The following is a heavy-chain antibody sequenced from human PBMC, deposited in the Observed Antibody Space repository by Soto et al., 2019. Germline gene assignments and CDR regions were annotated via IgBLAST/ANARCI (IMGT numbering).Heavy chain of an antibody. J-gene: IGHJ3*02. CDR2: IKSKIDGGTT. Sequence: GXSLRLSCAASGFTFSNIWMSWFRQAPVNGLEWVGSIKSKIDGGTTDYAAPVKGRFTISRDDSKNTLWLLMNSLKTEDTAMYYCTSTFYILTGPRVVFDIWGQGTMVTVSS. D-gene: IGHD3-9*01. V-gene: IGHV3-15*01. CDR3: TSTFYILTGPRVVFDI. CDR1: GFTFSNIW.